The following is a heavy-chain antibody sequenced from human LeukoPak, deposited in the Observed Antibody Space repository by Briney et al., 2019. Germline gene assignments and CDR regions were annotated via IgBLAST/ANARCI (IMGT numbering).Heavy chain of an antibody. CDR2: IYPGDSDT. D-gene: IGHD3-22*01. CDR1: GYSFTSYW. J-gene: IGHJ3*02. Sequence: GESLKISCKGSGYSFTSYWIGWVRQMPGKGLEWMGIIYPGDSDTRYSPSFQGQVTISADKSISTAYLQWSSLKASDTAKYYCARRYYYDSSGYSEIDAFDIWGQGTMVTVSS. V-gene: IGHV5-51*01. CDR3: ARRYYYDSSGYSEIDAFDI.